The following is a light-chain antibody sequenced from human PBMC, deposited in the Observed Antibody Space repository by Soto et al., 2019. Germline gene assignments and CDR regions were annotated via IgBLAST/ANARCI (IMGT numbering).Light chain of an antibody. V-gene: IGLV2-14*01. J-gene: IGLJ1*01. CDR2: ELS. CDR1: SSDVGGYNH. CDR3: SSYTSSSTLLYV. Sequence: QSALTQPASVSGSPGQSITISCTGTSSDVGGYNHVSWYQQYPGKAPKVIIYELSNRPSGISNRFSGSKSGNTASLTISGLQAEDEADYYCSSYTSSSTLLYVFGTGTKLTFL.